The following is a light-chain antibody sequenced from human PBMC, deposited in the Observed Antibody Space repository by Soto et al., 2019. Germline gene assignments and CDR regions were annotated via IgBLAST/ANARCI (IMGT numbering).Light chain of an antibody. CDR2: DVS. V-gene: IGLV2-14*03. CDR1: SSDVGGYNY. CDR3: SSYTTSNTRQIV. Sequence: QSALAQPASVSGSPGQSITISCTGTSSDVGGYNYVSWYQHHPGKAPKLIIYDVSNRPSGVSNRFSGSKSGKPASLTISGLQPEDEADYYCSSYTTSNTRQIVFGTGTKVTVL. J-gene: IGLJ1*01.